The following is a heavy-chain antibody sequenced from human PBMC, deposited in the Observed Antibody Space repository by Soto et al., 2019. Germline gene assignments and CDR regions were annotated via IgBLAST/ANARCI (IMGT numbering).Heavy chain of an antibody. CDR2: ISSRGNDT. J-gene: IGHJ4*02. CDR1: GFTFSRYS. Sequence: GGSLRLSCEASGFTFSRYSLNWVRQAPGKGLEWVSSISSRGNDTSYAESVEGRFFTSRDNVNNLLYLDMNNLRPEDTAVYYCARMAYWGQGTLVTVSS. CDR3: ARMAY. V-gene: IGHV3-21*06.